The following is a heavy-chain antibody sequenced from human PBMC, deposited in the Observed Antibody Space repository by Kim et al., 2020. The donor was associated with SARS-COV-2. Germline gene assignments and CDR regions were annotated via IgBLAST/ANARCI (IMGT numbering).Heavy chain of an antibody. J-gene: IGHJ4*02. CDR3: VGSLHY. Sequence: GGSLRLSCAASGFTFNTYWMSWVRQAPGKGLECVANIKEDGSAKFYMDSVKGRFTISRDNARNSLYLQMNSLRDDDTAVYYCVGSLHYWGQGTVVRVSS. CDR2: IKEDGSAK. V-gene: IGHV3-7*01. CDR1: GFTFNTYW.